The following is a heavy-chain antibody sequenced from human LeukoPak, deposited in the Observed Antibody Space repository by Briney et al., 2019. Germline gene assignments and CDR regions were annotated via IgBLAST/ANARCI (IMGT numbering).Heavy chain of an antibody. Sequence: GGSLRLSCAASGFTFDDYAMHWVRQAPGKGLEWVSGISWNSGSIGYADSVKGRFTISRDNAKNSLYLQMDSPRAEDTAVYFCARDNREYSTPYYFDYWGQGTLVTVSS. CDR2: ISWNSGSI. D-gene: IGHD6-6*01. CDR3: ARDNREYSTPYYFDY. J-gene: IGHJ4*02. CDR1: GFTFDDYA. V-gene: IGHV3-9*01.